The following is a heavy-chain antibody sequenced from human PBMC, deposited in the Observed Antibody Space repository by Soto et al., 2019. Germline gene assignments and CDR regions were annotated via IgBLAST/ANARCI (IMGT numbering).Heavy chain of an antibody. Sequence: QVQLVQSGAEVKKPGASVKVACKAYGYTFTSYGISWVRLAPGQGLEWMGWVNAYNGNTNYAQKFQGRVTMTTDTSTSTAYMELRSLRSDDTAVYYSAREAVSGRTGFDYWGQGTLVTVSS. D-gene: IGHD6-19*01. CDR3: AREAVSGRTGFDY. V-gene: IGHV1-18*01. CDR2: VNAYNGNT. J-gene: IGHJ4*02. CDR1: GYTFTSYG.